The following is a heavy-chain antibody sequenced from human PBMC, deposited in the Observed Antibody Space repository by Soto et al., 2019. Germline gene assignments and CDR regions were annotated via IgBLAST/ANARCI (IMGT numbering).Heavy chain of an antibody. D-gene: IGHD2-15*01. CDR2: ISYDGSNK. Sequence: QVQLVESGGGVVQPGRSLRLSCAASGFTFSSYAMHWVRQAPGKGLEWVAVISYDGSNKYYADYVKGRFTISRDNSKNTLYLQMNSLRAEDTAVYYCARDCSGGSGFGDYWGQGTLVTVSS. CDR1: GFTFSSYA. V-gene: IGHV3-30-3*01. J-gene: IGHJ4*02. CDR3: ARDCSGGSGFGDY.